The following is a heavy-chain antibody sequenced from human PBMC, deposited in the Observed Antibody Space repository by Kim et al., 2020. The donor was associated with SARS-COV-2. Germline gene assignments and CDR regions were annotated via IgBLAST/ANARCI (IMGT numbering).Heavy chain of an antibody. V-gene: IGHV3-9*01. CDR3: AKDTGGEQLVGHFDY. J-gene: IGHJ4*02. CDR1: GFTFDDYA. D-gene: IGHD6-6*01. Sequence: GGSLRLSCAASGFTFDDYAMHWVRQAPGKGLEWVSGISWNSGSIGYADSVKGRFTISRDNAKNSLYLQMNSLRAEDTALNYCAKDTGGEQLVGHFDYWGQGTLVTVSS. CDR2: ISWNSGSI.